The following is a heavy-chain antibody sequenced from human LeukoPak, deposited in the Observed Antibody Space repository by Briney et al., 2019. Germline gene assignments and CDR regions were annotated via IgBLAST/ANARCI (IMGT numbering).Heavy chain of an antibody. Sequence: ASVKVSCKASGYTFTSYDINWVRQATGQGLEWMGWMNPNSGNTGYAQKFQGRVTMTMNTSITTAYMELSSLRSEDTAVYYCARALSWTTDSYYYMDVWGKGTTVTVS. CDR1: GYTFTSYD. D-gene: IGHD3/OR15-3a*01. CDR3: ARALSWTTDSYYYMDV. V-gene: IGHV1-8*01. J-gene: IGHJ6*03. CDR2: MNPNSGNT.